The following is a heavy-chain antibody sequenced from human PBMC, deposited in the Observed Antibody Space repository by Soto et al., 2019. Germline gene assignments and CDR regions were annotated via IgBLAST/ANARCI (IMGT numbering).Heavy chain of an antibody. V-gene: IGHV3-33*01. CDR2: IWYDGNNK. D-gene: IGHD6-19*01. J-gene: IGHJ4*02. CDR3: ARDGLSSGWYFDC. CDR1: GFTFSSYD. Sequence: PGGSLRLSCAASGFTFSSYDMHWVRQAPGKGLEWVAVIWYDGNNKNYADSVKGRFTISRDNSNNTLYLQMNSLRAEDTAVYYCARDGLSSGWYFDCWGQGTLVTVSS.